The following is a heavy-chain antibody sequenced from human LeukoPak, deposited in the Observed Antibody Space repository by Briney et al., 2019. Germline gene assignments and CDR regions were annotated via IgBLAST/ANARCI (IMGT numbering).Heavy chain of an antibody. V-gene: IGHV4-39*02. J-gene: IGHJ6*03. D-gene: IGHD3-22*01. Sequence: SETLSLTCTVSGGSISSISYYWGWIRQPPGKGPEWVGSIYCSGTIYYNPSLKSRVTISVDTSKNQFSLKLSSVTAAVTAVYYCARESIYYDSSGYYLYYYYYYMDVWGKGTTVTVSS. CDR3: ARESIYYDSSGYYLYYYYYYMDV. CDR1: GGSISSISYY. CDR2: IYCSGTI.